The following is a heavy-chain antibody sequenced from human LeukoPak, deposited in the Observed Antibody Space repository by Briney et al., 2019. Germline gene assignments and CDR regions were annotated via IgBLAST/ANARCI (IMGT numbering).Heavy chain of an antibody. Sequence: GGSLRLSCAASGFTFNSYWMVWFRQAPGKGLVWVSCINPDGSWTLHADSVKGRFAISRDYARNTLYLQMNSLGVEDTAMYYCARYEQRPGVTASDPWSPGTLVTVSS. CDR1: GFTFNSYW. D-gene: IGHD2-21*02. J-gene: IGHJ5*02. CDR3: ARYEQRPGVTASDP. V-gene: IGHV3-74*01. CDR2: INPDGSWT.